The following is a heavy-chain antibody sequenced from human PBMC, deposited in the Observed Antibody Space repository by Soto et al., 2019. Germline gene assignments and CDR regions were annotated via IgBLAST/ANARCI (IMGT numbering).Heavy chain of an antibody. CDR3: ARIRYYYDSSGSNWFDP. V-gene: IGHV2-26*01. CDR2: IFSNDEK. CDR1: GFSLRNARMG. Sequence: GSGPTLVNPTETLTLTCTVSGFSLRNARMGVSWIRQPPGKALEWLAHIFSNDEKSYSTSLKSRLTISKDTSKSQVVLTMTNMDPVETATYYCARIRYYYDSSGSNWFDPWGQGTLVTVSS. D-gene: IGHD3-22*01. J-gene: IGHJ5*02.